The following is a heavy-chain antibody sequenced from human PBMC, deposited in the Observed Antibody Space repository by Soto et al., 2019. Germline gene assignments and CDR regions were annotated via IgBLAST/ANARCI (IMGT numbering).Heavy chain of an antibody. CDR2: IYYSGST. J-gene: IGHJ4*02. CDR1: GGSISSYY. CDR3: ARAQERNHYFDY. D-gene: IGHD1-1*01. Sequence: QVQLQESGPGLVKPSETLSLTCTVSGGSISSYYWSWIRQPPGKGLEWIGYIYYSGSTNYNPSRKSRVTISVDTSKKQFSLKLSSVTAAETAVYYGARAQERNHYFDYWGQGTLVTVSS. V-gene: IGHV4-59*01.